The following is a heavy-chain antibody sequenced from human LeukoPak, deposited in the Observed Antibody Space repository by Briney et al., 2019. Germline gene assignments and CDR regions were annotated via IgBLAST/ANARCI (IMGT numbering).Heavy chain of an antibody. Sequence: GGSLRLSCAASGFTFSRYWMSWVRQAPGKGLEWVAQIKADGSEENYAASVKGRFTISRDNARNSLFLQMNSLGVEDTALYYCARGDDSSGWSLDYWGQGTLVTVSS. D-gene: IGHD6-19*01. CDR1: GFTFSRYW. CDR2: IKADGSEE. V-gene: IGHV3-7*03. J-gene: IGHJ4*02. CDR3: ARGDDSSGWSLDY.